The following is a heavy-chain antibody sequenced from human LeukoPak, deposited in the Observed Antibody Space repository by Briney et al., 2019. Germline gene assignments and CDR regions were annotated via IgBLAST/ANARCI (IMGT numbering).Heavy chain of an antibody. D-gene: IGHD6-13*01. Sequence: GGSLRLSCAASGFTVSRSYMNWVRQAPGKGLEWVSGINWNGGSTGYADSVKGRFTISRDNAKNSLYLQMNSLRAEDTALYHCARDLSSLAAAGTNWFDPWGQGTLVTVSS. CDR1: GFTVSRSY. V-gene: IGHV3-20*01. CDR2: INWNGGST. J-gene: IGHJ5*02. CDR3: ARDLSSLAAAGTNWFDP.